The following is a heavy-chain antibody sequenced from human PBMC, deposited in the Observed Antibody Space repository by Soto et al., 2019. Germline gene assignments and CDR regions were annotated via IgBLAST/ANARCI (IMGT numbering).Heavy chain of an antibody. CDR3: AKRPRALLTFDY. CDR2: ISDSGGTS. Sequence: PGGSLRLSCAASGFIFSNYVMSWVRQAPGKGLEWVTSISDSGGTSYYADSVKGLFTISRDNSKNTLYLQMNSLRAEDTAIYYCAKRPRALLTFDYWGQGTLVTAPQ. CDR1: GFIFSNYV. D-gene: IGHD1-26*01. J-gene: IGHJ4*02. V-gene: IGHV3-23*01.